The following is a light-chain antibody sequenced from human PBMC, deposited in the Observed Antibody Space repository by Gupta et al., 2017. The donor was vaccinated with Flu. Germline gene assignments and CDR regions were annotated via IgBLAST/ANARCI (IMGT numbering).Light chain of an antibody. Sequence: SYVLTQPPSVSVAPGQTARITCGGNNIGSKSVHWYQQKPGQAPVLVVYDNSDRPSGMPERFSGSNSANTATLTITRVEAGDEADYYCQVWNNNSDHPGVFGSGTKVTVL. V-gene: IGLV3-21*02. CDR2: DNS. J-gene: IGLJ1*01. CDR3: QVWNNNSDHPGV. CDR1: NIGSKS.